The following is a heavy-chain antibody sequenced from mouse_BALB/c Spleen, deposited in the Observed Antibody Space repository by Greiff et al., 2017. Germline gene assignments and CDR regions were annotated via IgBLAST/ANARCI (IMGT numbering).Heavy chain of an antibody. Sequence: EVQLQESGPELVKPGASVKMSCKASGYTFTSYVMHWVKQKPGQGLEWIGYINPYNDGTKYNEKFKGKATLTSDKSSSTAYMELSSLTSEDSAVYYCARAYYGNYVGLWYFDVWGAGTTVTVSS. CDR2: INPYNDGT. CDR3: ARAYYGNYVGLWYFDV. CDR1: GYTFTSYV. V-gene: IGHV1-14*01. D-gene: IGHD2-10*01. J-gene: IGHJ1*01.